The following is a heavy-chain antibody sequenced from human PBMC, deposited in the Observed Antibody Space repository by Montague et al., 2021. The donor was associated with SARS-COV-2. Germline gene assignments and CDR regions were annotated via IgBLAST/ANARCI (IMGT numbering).Heavy chain of an antibody. CDR2: INTGGDTM. V-gene: IGHV3-48*03. Sequence: SLRLSCEAFGFTFRRYEMHWVRQPPGKGLQWVSYINTGGDTMFYADSVKGRFTTSRDDAKSSLFLQINSLRADDTGVYYCAAGGSINYWGQGTLVTVSP. D-gene: IGHD3-10*01. CDR3: AAGGSINY. CDR1: GFTFRRYE. J-gene: IGHJ4*02.